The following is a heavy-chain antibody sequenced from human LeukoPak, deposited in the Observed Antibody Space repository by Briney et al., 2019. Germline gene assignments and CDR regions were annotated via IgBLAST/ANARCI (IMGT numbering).Heavy chain of an antibody. V-gene: IGHV3-23*01. D-gene: IGHD2-8*02. Sequence: GGSLRLSCAASGFTFSSYAMSWVRQAPGKGLEWVSAISGSGGSTYYADSVKGRFTISRDNSKNTLYLQMNSLRAEDTAVYYCASPADCTGGVCYETTHFDYWGQGTLVTVSS. CDR2: ISGSGGST. J-gene: IGHJ4*02. CDR1: GFTFSSYA. CDR3: ASPADCTGGVCYETTHFDY.